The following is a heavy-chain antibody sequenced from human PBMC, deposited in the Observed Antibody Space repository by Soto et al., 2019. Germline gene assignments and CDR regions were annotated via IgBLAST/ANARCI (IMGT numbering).Heavy chain of an antibody. D-gene: IGHD3-9*01. CDR1: GGSMSSGAYY. CDR2: IYHTGNT. Sequence: QVQLQESGPGLVKPSQTLSLTCSVSGGSMSSGAYYWNWIRQHPGKGLEWIAYIYHTGNTYYNPSLRSRTTISVDTSENQFSLKLTSVTDADTAVYYCASSYTGYLDNWGQGILVTVSS. CDR3: ASSYTGYLDN. J-gene: IGHJ4*02. V-gene: IGHV4-31*03.